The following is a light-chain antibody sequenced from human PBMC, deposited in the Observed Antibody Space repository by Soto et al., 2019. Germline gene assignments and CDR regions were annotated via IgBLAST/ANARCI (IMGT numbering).Light chain of an antibody. CDR2: WAS. J-gene: IGKJ2*01. CDR1: QSVFYSSNNKNY. CDR3: QQDYSTPYT. Sequence: DIVMTQSPDSLAVSLGERATINCKSSQSVFYSSNNKNYLAWYQQKAGQPPKLLIYWASTRESGVPDRFSGSGSGTEFTLTISSLQAEDVAVYYCQQDYSTPYTFGQGTKLEI. V-gene: IGKV4-1*01.